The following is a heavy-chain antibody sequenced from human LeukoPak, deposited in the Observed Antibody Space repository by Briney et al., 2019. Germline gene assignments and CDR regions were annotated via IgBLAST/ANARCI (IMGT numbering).Heavy chain of an antibody. J-gene: IGHJ4*02. Sequence: GGSLRLSCAASGFTFSSYWMSWIRQAPGKGLEWVSYISSSGSTIYYSDSVKGRFTISRDNAKNSLYLQMNSLRAEDTAVYYCARASYYDILTGYQTDYFDYWGQGTLVTVSS. CDR3: ARASYYDILTGYQTDYFDY. D-gene: IGHD3-9*01. V-gene: IGHV3-48*04. CDR1: GFTFSSYW. CDR2: ISSSGSTI.